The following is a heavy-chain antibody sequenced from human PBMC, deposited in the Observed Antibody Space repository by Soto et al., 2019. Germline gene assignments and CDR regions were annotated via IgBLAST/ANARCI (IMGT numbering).Heavy chain of an antibody. CDR1: GGSITNNY. CDR3: ARRQNWNNLFDT. D-gene: IGHD1-1*01. Sequence: SETLSLTCTVSGGSITNNYWSWIRQSPGKGLEWIGCSYYSGSTSYNPSLRSRVTISIDTSKTQFSLRLRSVTAADTAVYYCARRQNWNNLFDTWGQGTLVAVSS. V-gene: IGHV4-59*08. CDR2: SYYSGST. J-gene: IGHJ5*02.